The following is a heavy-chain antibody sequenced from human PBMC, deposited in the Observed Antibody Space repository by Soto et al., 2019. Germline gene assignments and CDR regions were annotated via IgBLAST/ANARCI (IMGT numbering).Heavy chain of an antibody. Sequence: TLSLTCTVSGGSISSGDYYWSWIRQPPGKGLEWIGYIYYSGSTYYNPSLKSRVTISVDTSKNQFSLKLSSVTAADTAVYYCARGGYDILTGYANWFDPWGQGTLVTVSS. CDR1: GGSISSGDYY. D-gene: IGHD3-9*01. J-gene: IGHJ5*02. CDR3: ARGGYDILTGYANWFDP. CDR2: IYYSGST. V-gene: IGHV4-30-4*01.